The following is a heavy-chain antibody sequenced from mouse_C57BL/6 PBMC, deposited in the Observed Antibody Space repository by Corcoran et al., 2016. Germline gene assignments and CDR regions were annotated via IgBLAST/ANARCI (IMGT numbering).Heavy chain of an antibody. D-gene: IGHD2-4*01. V-gene: IGHV1-75*01. Sequence: QVQLQQSGPELVKPGASVKISCKASGYTFTDYYINWVTQRPGQGLEWIGWIFPGSGSTYYNEKFKGKATLTVDKSYSTAYMLLSSLTSEDSAVYFCARGRLDLYFDVWGTGTTVTVSS. CDR1: GYTFTDYY. CDR3: ARGRLDLYFDV. CDR2: IFPGSGST. J-gene: IGHJ1*03.